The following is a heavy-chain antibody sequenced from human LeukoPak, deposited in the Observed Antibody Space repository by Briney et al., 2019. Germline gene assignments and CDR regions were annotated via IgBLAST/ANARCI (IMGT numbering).Heavy chain of an antibody. CDR3: ATGGRSGRYFDY. CDR1: GYTLTELS. Sequence: ASVKVSCKVSGYTLTELSMHWVRQAPGKGLEWMGGFDPEDGETIYAQKFQGRVTMTEDTSTDTAYMELSSLRSEDTAVYYCATGGRSGRYFDYWGQGTLVTVSS. V-gene: IGHV1-24*01. J-gene: IGHJ4*02. CDR2: FDPEDGET. D-gene: IGHD6-19*01.